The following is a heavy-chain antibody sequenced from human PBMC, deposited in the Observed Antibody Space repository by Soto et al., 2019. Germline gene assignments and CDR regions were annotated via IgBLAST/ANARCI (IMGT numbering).Heavy chain of an antibody. J-gene: IGHJ5*02. V-gene: IGHV1-69*13. CDR2: IIPIFGTA. Sequence: ASVKVSCKASGGTFSSYAISWVRQAPGQGLEWMGGIIPIFGTANYAQKFQGRVTITADESTSTAYMELSSLRSEDTAVYYCASGCSGGSCYHWFDPWGQGTLVTVSS. CDR1: GGTFSSYA. CDR3: ASGCSGGSCYHWFDP. D-gene: IGHD2-15*01.